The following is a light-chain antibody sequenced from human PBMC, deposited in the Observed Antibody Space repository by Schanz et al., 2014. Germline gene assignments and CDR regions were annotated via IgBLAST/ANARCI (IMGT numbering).Light chain of an antibody. J-gene: IGKJ2*01. V-gene: IGKV2D-29*01. CDR1: QSLVYRDGKTY. Sequence: DIVMTQSPLSLSVAPGPPASISCKSSQSLVYRDGKTYFYRYLQKPGQPPQLLIYELSNRFSGVPERFSGSGSGTDFTLRISRVEAEDVGVYYCMQSTRWPYTFGQGTKLEI. CDR2: ELS. CDR3: MQSTRWPYT.